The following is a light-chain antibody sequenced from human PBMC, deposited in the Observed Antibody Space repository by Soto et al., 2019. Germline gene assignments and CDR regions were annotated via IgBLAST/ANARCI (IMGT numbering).Light chain of an antibody. CDR3: QSYATLRSGPGV. J-gene: IGLJ2*01. CDR2: NNI. Sequence: QSVLTQPPSVSGAPGQRVTISCTGSSFNIGAGYDVHWYQQLPGTAPKLLIYNNINRPSGVPDRFSGSKSGTSASLAITGLQPEDEADYYCQSYATLRSGPGVFGGGTKVTVL. V-gene: IGLV1-40*01. CDR1: SFNIGAGYD.